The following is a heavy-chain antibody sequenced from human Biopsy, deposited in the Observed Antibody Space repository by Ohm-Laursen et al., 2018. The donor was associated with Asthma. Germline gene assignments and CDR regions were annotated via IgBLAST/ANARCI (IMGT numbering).Heavy chain of an antibody. CDR1: SGSGGYMRSGNYY. V-gene: IGHV4-39*01. Sequence: SDTLSLTCSLSSGSGGYMRSGNYYWGWIRQPPGKGLEWIGSIYYSGTTYYNRSLEIRVTVSADMTKNQFSLKLASVTAADTAVYYCVRGSSSWHHGPFHYYYGLDVWGQGTTATVSS. J-gene: IGHJ6*02. CDR2: IYYSGTT. CDR3: VRGSSSWHHGPFHYYYGLDV. D-gene: IGHD6-13*01.